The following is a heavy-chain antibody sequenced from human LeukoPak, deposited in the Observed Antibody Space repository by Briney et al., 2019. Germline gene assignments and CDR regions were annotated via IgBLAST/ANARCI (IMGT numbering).Heavy chain of an antibody. V-gene: IGHV4-39*07. CDR3: ARDRGYSSGFDAFDI. D-gene: IGHD6-19*01. CDR2: IYYSGST. Sequence: SETLSLTCTVSGGSISSYYWGWIRQPPGKGLEWIGSIYYSGSTYYNPSLKSRVTISVDTSKNQFSLKLSSVTAADTAVYYCARDRGYSSGFDAFDIWGQGTMVTVSS. CDR1: GGSISSYY. J-gene: IGHJ3*02.